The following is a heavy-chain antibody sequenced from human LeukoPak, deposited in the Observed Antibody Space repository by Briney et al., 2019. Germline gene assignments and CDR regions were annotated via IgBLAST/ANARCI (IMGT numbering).Heavy chain of an antibody. V-gene: IGHV4-30-4*01. J-gene: IGHJ4*02. CDR1: GASISSGGYY. CDR3: ARDGYNSGYFDY. Sequence: SETLSLTCTVSGASISSGGYYWNWIRQPPGKGLEWIGYIYYIRSTSYSPSLKSRLTISVDTSKNQFSLKLSSVTAADTAVYYCARDGYNSGYFDYRGQGTLVTVSS. CDR2: IYYIRST. D-gene: IGHD5-24*01.